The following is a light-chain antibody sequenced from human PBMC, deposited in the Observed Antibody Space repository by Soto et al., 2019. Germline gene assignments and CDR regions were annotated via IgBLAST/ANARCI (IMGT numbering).Light chain of an antibody. CDR3: QQYDSSPPT. Sequence: EIVLTQSPGTLSLSPGERATLSCRASQSVSSSYLAWYQQKPGQAPRLLIYGASSRATGIPDRFSGSGSGTDFTLTISRLEPEDCAVYYCQQYDSSPPTFGPGTKVEIK. CDR1: QSVSSSY. J-gene: IGKJ3*01. V-gene: IGKV3-20*01. CDR2: GAS.